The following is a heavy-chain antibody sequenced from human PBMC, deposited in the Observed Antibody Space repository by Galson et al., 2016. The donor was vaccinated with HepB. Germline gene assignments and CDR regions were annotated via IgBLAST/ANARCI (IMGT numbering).Heavy chain of an antibody. CDR2: TSVSGSNM. J-gene: IGHJ4*02. CDR1: GFTFSSFA. Sequence: SLRLSCAASGFTFSSFALGWVRQAPGKGLEWVSATSVSGSNMFYADSVKGRFTVSRDNSNNTLYLQMNSLIAEDTAVYYCARGGPFSTSWYLDFWGQGTLLTVSS. V-gene: IGHV3-23*01. CDR3: ARGGPFSTSWYLDF. D-gene: IGHD6-13*01.